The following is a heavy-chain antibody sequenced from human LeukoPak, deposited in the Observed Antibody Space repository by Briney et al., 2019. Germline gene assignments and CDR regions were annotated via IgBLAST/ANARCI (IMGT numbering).Heavy chain of an antibody. J-gene: IGHJ4*02. CDR3: ARGRSYGFDFDS. V-gene: IGHV4-61*01. CDR2: KYYSGST. Sequence: SETLSLTCDVSGVSINTCFYYWTWIRQPPGKGLEWIGYKYYSGSTRYNSSLRSRLTISLDSSKNQFSLRLTSVTAADTAVYYCARGRSYGFDFDSWGPGTLVIVSS. D-gene: IGHD5-18*01. CDR1: GVSINTCFYY.